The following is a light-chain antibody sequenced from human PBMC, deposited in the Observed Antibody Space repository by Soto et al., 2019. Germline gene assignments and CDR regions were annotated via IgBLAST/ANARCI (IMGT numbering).Light chain of an antibody. CDR1: SSNIGAGYD. CDR2: GNS. J-gene: IGLJ2*01. V-gene: IGLV1-40*01. CDR3: QSYDSSLSGSVV. Sequence: QSVLTQPPSVSGAPGQRVTISCTGSSSNIGAGYDVHWYQQLPGTAPKLLIYGNSNRPSGVPDRFSGSKSVTSASLAITGLQAKDESDYYCQSYDSSLSGSVVFGGGTKLPVL.